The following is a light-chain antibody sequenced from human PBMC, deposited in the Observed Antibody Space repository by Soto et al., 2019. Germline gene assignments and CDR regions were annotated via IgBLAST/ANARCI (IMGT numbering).Light chain of an antibody. CDR3: QQYNNWPPST. V-gene: IGKV3-15*01. Sequence: EIVMTQSPATLSVSPGERATLSCRASQSVSSNLARYQQKPGQAPRLLIYGASTRATGIPARFSGSGSGTEFTLTISSLQSEDFAVFYCQQYNNWPPSTFGGGTKVEIQ. J-gene: IGKJ4*01. CDR2: GAS. CDR1: QSVSSN.